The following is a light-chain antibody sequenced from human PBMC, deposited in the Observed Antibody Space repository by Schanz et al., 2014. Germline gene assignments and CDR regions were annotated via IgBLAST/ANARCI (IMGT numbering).Light chain of an antibody. V-gene: IGKV3-20*01. CDR2: GAF. J-gene: IGKJ2*01. Sequence: ENVLTQSPGTLSLSPGEGATLSCRASQSVTRSYLAWYQQRLGQAPRLLIYGAFTRATAIPDRFSGSGSGTDFTLTISRLEPEDFAVYYCQQYDAWPRTFGQGTKLEIK. CDR1: QSVTRSY. CDR3: QQYDAWPRT.